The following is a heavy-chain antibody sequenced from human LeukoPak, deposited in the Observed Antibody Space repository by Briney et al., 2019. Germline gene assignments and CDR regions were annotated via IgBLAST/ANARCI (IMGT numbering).Heavy chain of an antibody. J-gene: IGHJ3*02. Sequence: GGSLRLSCAASGFTFDDYGMSWVRQAPGKGLEWVSGINWNGGSAGYADSVKGRFTISRDNAKNSLYLQMNSLRAEDTALYYCARDGRFENAFDIWGQGTMVTVSS. CDR1: GFTFDDYG. CDR2: INWNGGSA. CDR3: ARDGRFENAFDI. V-gene: IGHV3-20*04. D-gene: IGHD1-26*01.